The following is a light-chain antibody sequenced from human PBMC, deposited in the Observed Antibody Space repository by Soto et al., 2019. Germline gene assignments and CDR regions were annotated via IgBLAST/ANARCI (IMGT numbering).Light chain of an antibody. V-gene: IGKV3-20*01. J-gene: IGKJ4*01. CDR3: QQYGSTPRT. Sequence: IVLTQSPGTLSLSPGERATLSCRASQSISSSHLAWYQQKPGQAPRLLIYGASSRATGIPDRFSGSGSGTDFTLTISRLEPEDFAVYYCQQYGSTPRTFGGGTKVDIK. CDR1: QSISSSH. CDR2: GAS.